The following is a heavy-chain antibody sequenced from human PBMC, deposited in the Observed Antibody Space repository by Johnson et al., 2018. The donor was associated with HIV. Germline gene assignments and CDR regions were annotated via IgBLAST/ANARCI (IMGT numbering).Heavy chain of an antibody. V-gene: IGHV3-66*01. CDR2: IYSGGST. CDR3: ARDPYYDFLTGPRDAFDI. Sequence: VQLVESGGGLVQPGGSLRLSCEASGFTFSSYAMHWVRQAPVKGLEWVAVIYSGGSTYYADSVKGRFTISRDTSKNTLYLQMNSLRAEDTAVYYCARDPYYDFLTGPRDAFDIWGQGTMVTVSS. CDR1: GFTFSSYA. J-gene: IGHJ3*02. D-gene: IGHD3-9*01.